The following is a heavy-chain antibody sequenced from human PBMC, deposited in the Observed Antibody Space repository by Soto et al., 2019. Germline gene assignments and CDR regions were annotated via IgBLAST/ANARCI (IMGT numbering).Heavy chain of an antibody. J-gene: IGHJ4*02. V-gene: IGHV1-8*01. Sequence: QVQLVQSGAEVKKPGASVKVSCKASGYTFTSYDINWVRQATGQGVEWMGWMNPNSGNTGYAQKVQGRVTMTRNTSISTAYMELSSLRSEDTAVDYWARERAVAGFDYWGQGTLVTVSS. D-gene: IGHD6-19*01. CDR1: GYTFTSYD. CDR2: MNPNSGNT. CDR3: ARERAVAGFDY.